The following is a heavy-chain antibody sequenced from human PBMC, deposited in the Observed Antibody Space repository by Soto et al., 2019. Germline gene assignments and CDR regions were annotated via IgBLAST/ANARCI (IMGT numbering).Heavy chain of an antibody. Sequence: GGSLRLSCAASGFTFSSYAMSWVHQAPGKGLEWVSAISGSGGSTYYADSVKGRFTISRDNSKNTLYLQMNSLRAEDTAVYYCAKHSFDTITMIVVVIPAFDIWGQGTMVTVSS. CDR2: ISGSGGST. CDR1: GFTFSSYA. J-gene: IGHJ3*02. V-gene: IGHV3-23*01. CDR3: AKHSFDTITMIVVVIPAFDI. D-gene: IGHD3-22*01.